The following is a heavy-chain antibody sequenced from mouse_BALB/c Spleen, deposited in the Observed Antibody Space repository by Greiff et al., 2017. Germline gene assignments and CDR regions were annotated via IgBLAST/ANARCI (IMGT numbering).Heavy chain of an antibody. Sequence: EVKVVESGGGLVKPGGSLKLSCAASGFTFSSYTMSWVRQTPEKRLEWVATISSGGGNTYYPDSVKGRFTISRDNAKNNLYLQMSSLRSEDTALYYCARYYYGSSHWYVDVWGAGTTVTVSS. D-gene: IGHD1-1*01. CDR3: ARYYYGSSHWYVDV. V-gene: IGHV5-9*03. J-gene: IGHJ1*01. CDR1: GFTFSSYT. CDR2: ISSGGGNT.